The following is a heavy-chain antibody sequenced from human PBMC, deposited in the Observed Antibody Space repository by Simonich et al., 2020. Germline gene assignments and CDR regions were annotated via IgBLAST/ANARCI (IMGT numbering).Heavy chain of an antibody. J-gene: IGHJ2*01. D-gene: IGHD6-6*01. CDR2: RKQDGSEK. CDR3: AREYSSSSDPYWYFDL. V-gene: IGHV3-7*01. Sequence: EVQLVESGGGLVQPVGSLRLSCAASGFTFSSYWMSWVRQAQGKGLEWVANRKQDGSEKYYVDSVKGRFTISRDNAKNSLYLQMNSLRAEDTAVYYCAREYSSSSDPYWYFDLWGRGTLVTVSS. CDR1: GFTFSSYW.